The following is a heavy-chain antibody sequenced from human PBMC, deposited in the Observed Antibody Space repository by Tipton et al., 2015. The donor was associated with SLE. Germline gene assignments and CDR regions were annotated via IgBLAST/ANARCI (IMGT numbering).Heavy chain of an antibody. CDR2: INHSGSA. CDR3: ARDHGGSYYGWFDP. J-gene: IGHJ5*02. Sequence: TLSLTCAVYGGSFSGYYWSWIRQPPGKGLEWIGDINHSGSANYNPSLKSRVTISVDTSKNQFSLKVSSVTAADTAVYYCARDHGGSYYGWFDPWGQGTLVTVSS. D-gene: IGHD1-26*01. V-gene: IGHV4-34*01. CDR1: GGSFSGYY.